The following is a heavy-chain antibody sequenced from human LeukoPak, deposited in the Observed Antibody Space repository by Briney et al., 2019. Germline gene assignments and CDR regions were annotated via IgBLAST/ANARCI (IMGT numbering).Heavy chain of an antibody. CDR3: ARGSRRYDSSGYYYFDY. J-gene: IGHJ4*02. D-gene: IGHD3-22*01. CDR2: ISSSSSYI. CDR1: GFTFSSYS. V-gene: IGHV3-21*01. Sequence: GGSLRLSCAASGFTFSSYSMNWVRQAPGKGPEWVSSISSSSSYIYYADSVKGRFTISRDNAKNSLYLQMNSLRAEDTAVYYCARGSRRYDSSGYYYFDYWGQGTLVTVSS.